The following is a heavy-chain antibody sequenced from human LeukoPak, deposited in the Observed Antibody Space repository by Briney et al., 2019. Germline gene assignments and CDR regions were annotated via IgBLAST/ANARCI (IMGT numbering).Heavy chain of an antibody. V-gene: IGHV1-69*06. CDR1: GGTFSSYA. Sequence: ASVKVSCKASGGTFSSYAISWVRQAPGEGLEWMGGIIPIFGTANYAQKFQGRVTITADKSTSTAYMELSSLRSEDTAVYYCAREVADYDYVWGSYRHNWLDPWGQGTLVTVSS. J-gene: IGHJ5*02. D-gene: IGHD3-16*02. CDR3: AREVADYDYVWGSYRHNWLDP. CDR2: IIPIFGTA.